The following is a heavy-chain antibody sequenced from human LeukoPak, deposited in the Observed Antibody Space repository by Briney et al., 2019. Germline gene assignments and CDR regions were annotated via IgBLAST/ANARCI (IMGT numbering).Heavy chain of an antibody. V-gene: IGHV4-59*12. CDR3: ARDANTAMAYPDAFDI. CDR2: IYYSGST. CDR1: GGSIGSYY. D-gene: IGHD5-18*01. J-gene: IGHJ3*02. Sequence: PSETLSLTCTVSGGSIGSYYWSWIRQPPGKGLEWIGYIYYSGSTNYNPSLKSRVTISVDTSKNQFSLKLSSVTAADTAVYYCARDANTAMAYPDAFDIWGQGTMVTVSS.